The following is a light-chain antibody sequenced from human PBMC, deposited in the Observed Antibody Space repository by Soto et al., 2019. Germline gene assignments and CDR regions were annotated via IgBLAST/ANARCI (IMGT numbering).Light chain of an antibody. CDR1: EGISNW. J-gene: IGKJ4*01. Sequence: DIQMTQSPSSVSASVGDRVSITCRASEGISNWLAWYQQKPGRAPKLLIYTGSSLQSGVPSRFSGTGSGTDFTLTISSLQPEDVATYYCQQANSFPLTFGGGTKVEIK. CDR2: TGS. V-gene: IGKV1-12*01. CDR3: QQANSFPLT.